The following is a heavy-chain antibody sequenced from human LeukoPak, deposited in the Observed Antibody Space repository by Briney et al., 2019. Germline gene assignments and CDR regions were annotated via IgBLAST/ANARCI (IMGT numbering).Heavy chain of an antibody. Sequence: GGSLRLSCAASGFTVSFYAMSWVRQAPGKGLEWVSTITDVGNIFYTYSVRGRFTISRDNSKNTVYMQMDGLRAEDTAVYYCTRDRGGSPTDVFDYWGQGTLVTVSS. CDR2: ITDVGNI. D-gene: IGHD2-15*01. J-gene: IGHJ4*02. V-gene: IGHV3-23*01. CDR3: TRDRGGSPTDVFDY. CDR1: GFTVSFYA.